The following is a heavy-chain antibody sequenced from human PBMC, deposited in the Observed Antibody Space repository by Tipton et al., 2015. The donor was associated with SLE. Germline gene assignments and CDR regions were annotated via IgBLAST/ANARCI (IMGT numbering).Heavy chain of an antibody. CDR1: GASISSYY. J-gene: IGHJ5*02. D-gene: IGHD5-12*01. Sequence: TLPLTCTVSGASISSYYWSWIRQPPGKRLEWIGHVHSSGSTHYNPSLNSRVTISLDTSNNQFSLRLTSVTAADTAVYYCATSGYDSLSWFDPWGQGTPVTVSS. CDR2: VHSSGST. V-gene: IGHV4-59*13. CDR3: ATSGYDSLSWFDP.